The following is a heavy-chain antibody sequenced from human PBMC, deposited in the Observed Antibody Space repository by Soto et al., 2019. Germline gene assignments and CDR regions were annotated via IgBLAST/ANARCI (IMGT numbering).Heavy chain of an antibody. J-gene: IGHJ4*02. V-gene: IGHV3-74*01. CDR2: INSDGSRT. CDR1: GFSFSGYG. Sequence: GGSLRLSCAASGFSFSGYGVYWIRQAPGKGLVWVARINSDGSRTNYADSVKGRFTISRDNAKNTLYLEMSSLRAEDTAVYYCATGSGWYSPDYWGQGTLVTVSS. D-gene: IGHD6-19*01. CDR3: ATGSGWYSPDY.